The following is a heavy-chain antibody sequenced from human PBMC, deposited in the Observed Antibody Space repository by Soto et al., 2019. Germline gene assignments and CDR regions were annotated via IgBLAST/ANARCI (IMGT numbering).Heavy chain of an antibody. D-gene: IGHD2-8*02. Sequence: QVQLVESGGGVVQPGRSLRLSCAASGFTFISYGMHWVRQAPGKGLEWVAVIWYDGSNKYYADSVKCRFTISRDNSKNTLYLQMNSLRAEDTAVYYCARAGDYYYGMDVWGQGTTVTVSS. CDR2: IWYDGSNK. CDR1: GFTFISYG. J-gene: IGHJ6*02. CDR3: ARAGDYYYGMDV. V-gene: IGHV3-33*01.